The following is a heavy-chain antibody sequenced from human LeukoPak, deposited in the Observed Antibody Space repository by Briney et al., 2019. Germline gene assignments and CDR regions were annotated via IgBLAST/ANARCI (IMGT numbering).Heavy chain of an antibody. Sequence: GESLQISCQGSGSTFTSYWIGWVRQLPGKGLEWMGIIYPGDSDTRYSPSFQGQVTISADKSISTAYLQWSSLKASDTAIYYCARHFHHYYMDVWGKGTTVTVSS. CDR1: GSTFTSYW. CDR2: IYPGDSDT. CDR3: ARHFHHYYMDV. V-gene: IGHV5-51*01. J-gene: IGHJ6*03.